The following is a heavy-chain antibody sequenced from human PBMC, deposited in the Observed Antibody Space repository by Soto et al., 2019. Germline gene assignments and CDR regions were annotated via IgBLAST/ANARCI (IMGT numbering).Heavy chain of an antibody. D-gene: IGHD3-10*01. Sequence: GGSLRLSCAASGVTFSSYAMSWVRQAPGKGPEWVSAISGSGGSTYYADSVKGRFTISRDNSKNTLYLQMNSLRAEDTAVYYCAKGAPMVRGVIVTNWFDPWGQGTLVTVSS. V-gene: IGHV3-23*01. CDR3: AKGAPMVRGVIVTNWFDP. CDR2: ISGSGGST. CDR1: GVTFSSYA. J-gene: IGHJ5*02.